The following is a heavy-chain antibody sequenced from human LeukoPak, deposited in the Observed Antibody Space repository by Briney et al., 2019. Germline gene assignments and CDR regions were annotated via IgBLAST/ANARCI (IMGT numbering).Heavy chain of an antibody. CDR2: IYPGDSET. CDR1: GYNFTIYW. J-gene: IGHJ4*02. Sequence: GESLQISCKGSGYNFTIYWIGWVRQLPGKGLEWMGIIYPGDSETRYSPSFQGQVTISADKSISTAYLQWSSLKASDTAMYYCARRRDLYSGSYYPFDYWGQGTLVTVSS. V-gene: IGHV5-51*01. D-gene: IGHD1-26*01. CDR3: ARRRDLYSGSYYPFDY.